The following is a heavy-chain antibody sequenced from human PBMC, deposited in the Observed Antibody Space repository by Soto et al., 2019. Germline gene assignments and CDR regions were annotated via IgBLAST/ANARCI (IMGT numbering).Heavy chain of an antibody. CDR1: GFTFSSYA. D-gene: IGHD6-19*01. J-gene: IGHJ5*02. V-gene: IGHV3-23*01. CDR2: ISGSGGST. Sequence: GGSLRLSCAASGFTFSSYAMSWVRQAPGKGLEWVSAISGSGGSTYYADSVKGRFTISRDNSKNTLYLQMNSRRAEDTAVYYCAKDAKEISGWYQDWFDPWGQGTLVTVSS. CDR3: AKDAKEISGWYQDWFDP.